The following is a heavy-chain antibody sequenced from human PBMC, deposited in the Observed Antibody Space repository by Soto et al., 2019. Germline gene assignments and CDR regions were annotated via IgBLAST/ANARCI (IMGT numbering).Heavy chain of an antibody. D-gene: IGHD6-13*01. CDR3: AKAIAAAGPDAFDI. J-gene: IGHJ3*02. Sequence: GGSLRLSCEASGFTYTKYVMNWVRQAPGKGLEWVSAISGSGGSTYYADSVKGRFTISRDNSKNTLYLQMNSLRAEDTAVYYCAKAIAAAGPDAFDIWGQGTMVTVSS. V-gene: IGHV3-23*01. CDR1: GFTYTKYV. CDR2: ISGSGGST.